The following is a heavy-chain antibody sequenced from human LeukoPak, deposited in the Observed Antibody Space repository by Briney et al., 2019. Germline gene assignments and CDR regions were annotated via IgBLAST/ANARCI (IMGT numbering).Heavy chain of an antibody. V-gene: IGHV4-59*02. J-gene: IGHJ2*01. CDR3: LQTIWYFDL. CDR1: GGTVTGYY. D-gene: IGHD3-3*01. Sequence: SETPSLTCSVSGGTVTGYYWSWIRQPPGKGLEWVGYVYSSGRANYNPSLQSRVTISMDTAKNQFSLQLTSVSAADTAVYYFLQTIWYFDLWGRGTLLTVSS. CDR2: VYSSGRA.